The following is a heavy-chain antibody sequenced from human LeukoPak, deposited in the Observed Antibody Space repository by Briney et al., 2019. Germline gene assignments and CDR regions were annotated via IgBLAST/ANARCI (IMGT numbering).Heavy chain of an antibody. CDR1: GGSISSSSYY. CDR3: ARIGARAVVNINLIHAFDN. D-gene: IGHD2/OR15-2a*01. J-gene: IGHJ3*02. CDR2: FSSGGSA. V-gene: IGHV4-39*07. Sequence: SETLSLTCIVPGGSISSSSYYWAWIRQSPGKGLEWIGTFSSGGSAYYNPSLTSRVSISKNTSDNQFSLRLYSVSAADTAVYYCARIGARAVVNINLIHAFDNWGQGTMVTVSS.